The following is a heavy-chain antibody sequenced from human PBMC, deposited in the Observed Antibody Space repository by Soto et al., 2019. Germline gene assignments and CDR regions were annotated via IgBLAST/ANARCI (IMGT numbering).Heavy chain of an antibody. CDR1: GDSVSGGNFY. CDR2: IHYSGRT. J-gene: IGHJ3*01. Sequence: QGQLQESAPGLVKPSETLSLTCTISGDSVSGGNFYWTWIRQPPGKGLEWLGYIHYSGRTSYNPSLKSRLSISMDTSKNQFSLRLSSVTAADTAVYFCARDGRFAFDALVLWGHGTMVTVSS. CDR3: ARDGRFAFDALVL. V-gene: IGHV4-61*01. D-gene: IGHD2-15*01.